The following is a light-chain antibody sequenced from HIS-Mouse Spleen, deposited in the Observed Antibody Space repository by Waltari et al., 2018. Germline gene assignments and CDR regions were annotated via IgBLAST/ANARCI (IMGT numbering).Light chain of an antibody. Sequence: QSALTQPASVSGSPGQSITISSPGTSSDVGGYNSVSWYQQHPGKAPKLMIYEVSNRPSGVSNRFSGSKSGNTASLTISGLQAEDEADYYCSSYTSSSTLLYVFGTGTKVTVL. CDR1: SSDVGGYNS. J-gene: IGLJ1*01. V-gene: IGLV2-14*01. CDR2: EVS. CDR3: SSYTSSSTLLYV.